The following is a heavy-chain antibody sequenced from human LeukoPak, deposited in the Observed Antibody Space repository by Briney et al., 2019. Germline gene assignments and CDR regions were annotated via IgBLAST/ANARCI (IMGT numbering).Heavy chain of an antibody. CDR2: FEPEDGET. CDR3: ATISITMVRGVIPDY. J-gene: IGHJ4*02. Sequence: ASVKVSCKASGGTLSSYAISWVRQTPGQGLEWMGGFEPEDGETTYAQKLQGRVTMTEDTSTDTAYMELSSLRSEDTAVYYCATISITMVRGVIPDYWGQGTLVTVSS. CDR1: GGTLSSYA. D-gene: IGHD3-10*01. V-gene: IGHV1-24*01.